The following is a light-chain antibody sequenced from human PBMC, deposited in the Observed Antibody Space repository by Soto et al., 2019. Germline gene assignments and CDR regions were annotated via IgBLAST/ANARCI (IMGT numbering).Light chain of an antibody. V-gene: IGKV3-15*01. Sequence: EIVMTQSPATLSASPGERATLSCRASQSVRSNLAWYQQKPGQAPRLLIYGASTRATGIPARFSGSGSGTEFTLTISSLQPDDVATYCCQQYNDYSWTFGQGTKVDIK. CDR1: QSVRSN. CDR2: GAS. J-gene: IGKJ1*01. CDR3: QQYNDYSWT.